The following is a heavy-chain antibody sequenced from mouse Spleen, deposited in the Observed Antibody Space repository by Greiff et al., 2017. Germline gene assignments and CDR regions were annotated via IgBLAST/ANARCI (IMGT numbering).Heavy chain of an antibody. CDR1: GFTFSSYA. V-gene: IGHV5-4*01. CDR2: ISDGGSYT. D-gene: IGHD1-1*01. J-gene: IGHJ2*01. Sequence: EVKLMESGGGLVKPGGSLKLSCAASGFTFSSYAMSWVRQTPEKRLEWVATISDGGSYTYYPDNVKGRFTISRDNAKNNLYLQMSHLKSEDTAMYYCARERYYGSSSDYWGQGTTLTVSS. CDR3: ARERYYGSSSDY.